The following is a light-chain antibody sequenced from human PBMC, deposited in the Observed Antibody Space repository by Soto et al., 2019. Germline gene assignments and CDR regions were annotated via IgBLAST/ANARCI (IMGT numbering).Light chain of an antibody. Sequence: DVQMTQSLSSLSASIGDRVTITCRASPNVGKYLNWYQQKPGKAPNVLIHAASTLRSGVPLRFSGSGSGTEFTLTISSLQPEDSGTYYCQQIYVTPLTFGGGTRLEV. CDR2: AAS. CDR3: QQIYVTPLT. J-gene: IGKJ4*01. CDR1: PNVGKY. V-gene: IGKV1-39*01.